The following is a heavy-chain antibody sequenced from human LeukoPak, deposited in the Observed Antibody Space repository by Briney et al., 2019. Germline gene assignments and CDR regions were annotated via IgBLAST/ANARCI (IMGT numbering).Heavy chain of an antibody. CDR1: GFTFSSYA. J-gene: IGHJ4*02. CDR3: AKDQVWIVVGSFDY. Sequence: GGSLRLSCAASGFTFSSYAMSWVRQAPGKGLEWVSGISGGGGSTYYADSVKGRFTISRDNSKNTLYLQMASLRAEDTAVYYCAKDQVWIVVGSFDYWGQGTLVTVSS. V-gene: IGHV3-23*01. CDR2: ISGGGGST. D-gene: IGHD3-22*01.